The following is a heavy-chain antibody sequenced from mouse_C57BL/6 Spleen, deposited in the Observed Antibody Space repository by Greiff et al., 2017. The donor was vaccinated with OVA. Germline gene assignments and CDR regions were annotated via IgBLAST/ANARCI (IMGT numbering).Heavy chain of an antibody. CDR1: GYTFTDYE. D-gene: IGHD1-1*01. J-gene: IGHJ1*03. Sequence: LVESGAELVRPGASVTLSCKASGYTFTDYEMHWVKQTPVHGLEWIGAIDPETGGTAYNQKFKGKAILTADKSSSTAYMELRSLTSEDSAVYYCTRSGTVVAHFDVWGTGTTVTVSS. V-gene: IGHV1-15*01. CDR2: IDPETGGT. CDR3: TRSGTVVAHFDV.